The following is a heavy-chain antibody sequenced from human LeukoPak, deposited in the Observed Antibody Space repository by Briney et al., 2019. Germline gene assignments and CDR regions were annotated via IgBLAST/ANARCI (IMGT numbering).Heavy chain of an antibody. Sequence: GGSLRLSCAASGFTVSSNYMSWVRQAPGKGLEWVSVIYSGGSTYYADSVKGRFTISRDNSKNTLYLQMNSLRAEDTAVYYCARLGPLEASAWAFDIWGQGTMVTVSS. J-gene: IGHJ3*02. CDR3: ARLGPLEASAWAFDI. CDR1: GFTVSSNY. D-gene: IGHD1-1*01. CDR2: IYSGGST. V-gene: IGHV3-53*01.